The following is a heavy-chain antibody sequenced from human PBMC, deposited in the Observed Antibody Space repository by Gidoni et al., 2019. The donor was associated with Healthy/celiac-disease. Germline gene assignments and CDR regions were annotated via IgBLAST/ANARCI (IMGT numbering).Heavy chain of an antibody. V-gene: IGHV4-39*01. D-gene: IGHD3-22*01. Sequence: QLQLQESGPGLVKPSETLSITCTVPGGPIRNSRYYWGWIRQPPGKGLEWLGSIYYSGSTYYNPSLKSRVTISVDTSKNQFSLKLSSVTAADTAVYYCARRIVVVITTADYFDYWGQGTLVTVSS. J-gene: IGHJ4*02. CDR3: ARRIVVVITTADYFDY. CDR1: GGPIRNSRYY. CDR2: IYYSGST.